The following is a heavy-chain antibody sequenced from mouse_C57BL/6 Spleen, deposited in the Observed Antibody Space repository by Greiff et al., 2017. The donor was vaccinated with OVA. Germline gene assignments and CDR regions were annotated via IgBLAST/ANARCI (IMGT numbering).Heavy chain of an antibody. CDR3: ARGAQATLYAMDY. CDR2: ISDGGSYT. CDR1: GFTFSSYA. J-gene: IGHJ4*01. Sequence: EVKLVESGGGLVKPGGSLKLSCAASGFTFSSYAMSWVRQTPEKRLEWVATISDGGSYTYYPDNVKGRFTISRDNAKNNLYLQMSHLKSEDTAMYYCARGAQATLYAMDYWGQGTSVTVSS. D-gene: IGHD3-2*02. V-gene: IGHV5-4*03.